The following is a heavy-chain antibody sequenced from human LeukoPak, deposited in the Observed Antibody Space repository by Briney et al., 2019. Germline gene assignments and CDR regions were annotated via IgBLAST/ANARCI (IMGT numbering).Heavy chain of an antibody. CDR1: GFSLSSYW. J-gene: IGHJ4*02. CDR3: VREGLYSGYEWY. Sequence: GGSLRLSCAASGFSLSSYWMSWVRQAPEKGLEWVANIKQDGSEEYYVDSVKGRFTISRDNAKNSLYLQMNSLRAEDTAIYYCVREGLYSGYEWYWGQGTLVTVSS. CDR2: IKQDGSEE. V-gene: IGHV3-7*01. D-gene: IGHD5-12*01.